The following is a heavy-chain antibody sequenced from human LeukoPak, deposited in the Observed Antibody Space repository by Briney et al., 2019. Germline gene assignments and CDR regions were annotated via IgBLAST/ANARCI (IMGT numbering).Heavy chain of an antibody. J-gene: IGHJ4*02. CDR1: GGTFSSYA. Sequence: GASVKVSCKASGGTFSSYAISWVRQAPGQGLEWMGRIIPILGIANYAQKFQGRVTITADKSTSTAYMELSSLRSEDTAVYYCAGDPSHSGSYPLDYWGQGTLVTVSS. D-gene: IGHD1-26*01. CDR3: AGDPSHSGSYPLDY. CDR2: IIPILGIA. V-gene: IGHV1-69*04.